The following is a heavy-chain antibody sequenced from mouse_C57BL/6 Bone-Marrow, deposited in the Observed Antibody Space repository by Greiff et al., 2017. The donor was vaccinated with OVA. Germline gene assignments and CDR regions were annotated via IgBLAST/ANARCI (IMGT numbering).Heavy chain of an antibody. J-gene: IGHJ2*01. CDR2: INPSSGYT. Sequence: VQLKQSGAELARPGASVKMSCKASGYTFTSYTMHWVKQRPGQGLEWIGYINPSSGYTKYNHKLQDKATLTADKSSSTAYMELSSLTSEDSAVYYGARWPFYWGQGTTLTVSS. CDR1: GYTFTSYT. CDR3: ARWPFY. V-gene: IGHV1-4*01.